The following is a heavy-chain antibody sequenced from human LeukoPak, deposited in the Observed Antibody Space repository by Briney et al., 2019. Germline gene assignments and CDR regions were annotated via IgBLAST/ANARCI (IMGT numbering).Heavy chain of an antibody. V-gene: IGHV3-9*01. D-gene: IGHD4-17*01. Sequence: GGSLRLSCAASGFTFDDYAMHWVRQAPGKGLEWVSGISWNSGSIGYADSMKGRFTISRDNAKNSLYLQMNSLRAEDTALYYRAKDVEKDGDYYDAFDIWGQGTMVTVSS. CDR1: GFTFDDYA. J-gene: IGHJ3*02. CDR3: AKDVEKDGDYYDAFDI. CDR2: ISWNSGSI.